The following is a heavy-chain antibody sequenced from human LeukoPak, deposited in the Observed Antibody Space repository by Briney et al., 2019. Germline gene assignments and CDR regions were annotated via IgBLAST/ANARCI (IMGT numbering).Heavy chain of an antibody. V-gene: IGHV4-4*07. D-gene: IGHD3-9*01. CDR1: GGSISSYY. Sequence: PSETLSLTCTVSGGSISSYYWSWIRQPAGKGLEGIGRIYTSGSTNYNPSLKSRVTMSVDTSKNQFSLKLSSVTAADTAVYYCARVTYFDWLQFSFDYWGQGTLVTVSS. CDR3: ARVTYFDWLQFSFDY. J-gene: IGHJ4*02. CDR2: IYTSGST.